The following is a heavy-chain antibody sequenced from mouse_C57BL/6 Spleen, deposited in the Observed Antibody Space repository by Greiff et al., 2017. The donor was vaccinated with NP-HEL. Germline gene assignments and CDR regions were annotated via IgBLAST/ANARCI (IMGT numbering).Heavy chain of an antibody. CDR2: IKPSSGYT. J-gene: IGHJ4*01. CDR1: GYTFTSYT. V-gene: IGHV1-4*01. D-gene: IGHD2-3*01. Sequence: QVQLQQSGAELARPGASVKMSCKASGYTFTSYTMHWVKQRPGQGLEWIGYIKPSSGYTKYNQKFKDKATLTADKSSSTAYMQLSSLTSEDSAVYYCARDDGYYDYAMDYWGQGTSVTVSS. CDR3: ARDDGYYDYAMDY.